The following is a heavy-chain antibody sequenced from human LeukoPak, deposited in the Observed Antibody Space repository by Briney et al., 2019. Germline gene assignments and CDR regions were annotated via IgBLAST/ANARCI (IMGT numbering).Heavy chain of an antibody. CDR3: ARDPGIASAGIVGYFDY. J-gene: IGHJ4*02. CDR2: IKQDGSDK. D-gene: IGHD6-13*01. Sequence: GGSLRLSCAASGFIFSSYWMSWVRQTPGKGLEWVANIKQDGSDKYYEDSVKGRFSISRDNAKNSLFLQMNSLTAEDTAVYYCARDPGIASAGIVGYFDYWGQGILVTVSS. CDR1: GFIFSSYW. V-gene: IGHV3-7*01.